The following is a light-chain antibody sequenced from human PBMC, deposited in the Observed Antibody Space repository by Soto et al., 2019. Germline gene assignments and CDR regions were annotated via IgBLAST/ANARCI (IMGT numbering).Light chain of an antibody. CDR1: PAIASF. CDR2: GAS. Sequence: IQLTQSPSSLSASVGDRVTITCRASPAIASFLAWYQQKPGTAPKLLIYGASTLQSGVPSRFSGSRSGTDYTLTIASLQPEDFATYYCQHYKISTRYSFGQGTKVEIK. V-gene: IGKV1-9*01. J-gene: IGKJ2*03. CDR3: QHYKISTRYS.